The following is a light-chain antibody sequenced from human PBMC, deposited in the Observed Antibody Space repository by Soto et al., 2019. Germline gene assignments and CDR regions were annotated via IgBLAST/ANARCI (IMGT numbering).Light chain of an antibody. V-gene: IGLV2-11*01. CDR3: CSCAGDYTVI. J-gene: IGLJ2*01. CDR1: SSDVGTYNY. CDR2: DVS. Sequence: QSALTQPRSVSGSPGQSVTISCTGTSSDVGTYNYVSWYQQPPGKAPKLMIYDVSKRPSGVPDRFSGSKSGNTASLTISGLQAEDEAGYYCCSCAGDYTVIFGGGTQLTVL.